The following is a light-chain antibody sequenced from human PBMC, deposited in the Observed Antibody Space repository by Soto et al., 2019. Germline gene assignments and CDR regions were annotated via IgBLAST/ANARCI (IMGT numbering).Light chain of an antibody. V-gene: IGLV1-40*01. Sequence: QSVLTQPPSMSGAPGQRVTISCSGSGSNIGAGYDVHWYKQLPGTAPQVVIYGNTNRPSGVPDRFSGSKSGTYASLVITGLQADDEAEYYCQSFDSTLSASIFGGGTKLNVL. CDR3: QSFDSTLSASI. CDR2: GNT. J-gene: IGLJ2*01. CDR1: GSNIGAGYD.